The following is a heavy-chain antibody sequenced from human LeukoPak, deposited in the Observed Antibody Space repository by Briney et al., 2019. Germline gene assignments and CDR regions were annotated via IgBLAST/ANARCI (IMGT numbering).Heavy chain of an antibody. J-gene: IGHJ5*02. D-gene: IGHD3-10*01. V-gene: IGHV3-21*01. Sequence: GGSLRLSCAASGFTFSSYSMNWVRQAPGKGLKRVSSISSSSSYIYYADSVKGRFTISRDNAKNSLYLQMNSLRAEDTAVYYCAGCITMVRGVINWFDPWGQGTLVTVSS. CDR2: ISSSSSYI. CDR1: GFTFSSYS. CDR3: AGCITMVRGVINWFDP.